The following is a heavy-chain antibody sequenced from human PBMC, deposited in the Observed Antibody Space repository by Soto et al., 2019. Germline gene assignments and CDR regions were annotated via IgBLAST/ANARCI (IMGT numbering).Heavy chain of an antibody. Sequence: SQPMCVPSTVAGGNIINSGYYRVMKNQPPGKGLEWIGSIYYSGSTYYNPSLKSRVTISVDTSKNQFSLKLSSVTAADTAVYYCARHTPAISISDHWGQGTLVTVS. CDR3: ARHTPAISISDH. CDR2: IYYSGST. D-gene: IGHD2-15*01. V-gene: IGHV4-39*01. J-gene: IGHJ4*02. CDR1: GGNIINSGYY.